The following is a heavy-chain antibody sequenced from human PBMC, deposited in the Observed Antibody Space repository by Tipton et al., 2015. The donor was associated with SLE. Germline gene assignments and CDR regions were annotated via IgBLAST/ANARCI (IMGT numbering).Heavy chain of an antibody. CDR1: GFTFRNYA. V-gene: IGHV3-30*04. J-gene: IGHJ4*02. D-gene: IGHD2-2*01. CDR2: ISYDGGNK. CDR3: ARAQTVGVPVAMSGSLDC. Sequence: SLRLSCAASGFTFRNYAMQWVRQAPGKGLEWVAIISYDGGNKYHADSVKGRFTISRDNSENTLYLQLNSLRVEDTAVYYCARAQTVGVPVAMSGSLDCWGQGTLVTVSS.